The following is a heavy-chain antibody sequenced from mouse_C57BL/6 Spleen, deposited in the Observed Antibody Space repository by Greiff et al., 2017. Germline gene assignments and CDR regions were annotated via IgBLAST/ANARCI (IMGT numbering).Heavy chain of an antibody. D-gene: IGHD2-1*01. CDR1: GFNIKDYY. CDR3: ARGVTTRGSMGD. V-gene: IGHV14-2*01. CDR2: IDPADGET. Sequence: VQLQQSGAELVKPGASVKLSCTASGFNIKDYYMHWVKQRTEQGLEWIGRIDPADGETKYTPKFQGKATLTADTSSNTAYLQLSSLTSADTAVYYCARGVTTRGSMGDWGQGTSVTVAS. J-gene: IGHJ4*01.